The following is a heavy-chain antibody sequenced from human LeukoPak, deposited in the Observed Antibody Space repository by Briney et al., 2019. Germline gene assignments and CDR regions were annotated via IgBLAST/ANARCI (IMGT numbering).Heavy chain of an antibody. V-gene: IGHV3-30*04. J-gene: IGHJ4*02. Sequence: GRSLRLSCAASGFTFSSYAMHWVRQAPGKGLEWVAVISYDGSNKYYADSVKGRFTISRDNSKNTLYLQMNSLRAEDTAVYYCASGILQWLSPYDYWGQGTLVTVSS. CDR2: ISYDGSNK. CDR3: ASGILQWLSPYDY. CDR1: GFTFSSYA. D-gene: IGHD6-19*01.